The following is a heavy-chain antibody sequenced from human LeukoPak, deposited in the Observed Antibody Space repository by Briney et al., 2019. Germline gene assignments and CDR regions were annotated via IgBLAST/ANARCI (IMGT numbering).Heavy chain of an antibody. D-gene: IGHD3-16*01. CDR1: GGSFSGYY. CDR3: ARDVDGLIDY. J-gene: IGHJ4*02. V-gene: IGHV4-34*01. CDR2: INHSGST. Sequence: SETLSLTCAVYGGSFSGYYWSWIRQPPGKGLEWIGEINHSGSTNYNPSLKSRVTISVDTSKNQFSLKLSSVTAADTALYSCARDVDGLIDYWGQGTLVTVSS.